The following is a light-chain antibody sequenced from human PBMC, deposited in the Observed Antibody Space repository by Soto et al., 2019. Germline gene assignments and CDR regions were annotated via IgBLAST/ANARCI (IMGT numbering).Light chain of an antibody. CDR1: QSVSIH. CDR2: GAS. J-gene: IGKJ5*01. V-gene: IGKV3-11*01. CDR3: QQRSNWPPIT. Sequence: EIVMTQSPATLSVSPGERATLSCRASQSVSIHLAWFQQKPGQAPRLLIYGASTRATGIPARFSGSGSGTDFTLTISSLEPEDAAVYYCQQRSNWPPITFGQGTRLEI.